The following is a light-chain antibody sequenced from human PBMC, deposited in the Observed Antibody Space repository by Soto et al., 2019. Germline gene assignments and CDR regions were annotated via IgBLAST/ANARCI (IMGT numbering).Light chain of an antibody. J-gene: IGLJ2*01. V-gene: IGLV2-8*01. CDR2: EVS. Sequence: QSALTQPPSASWSPGQPVTISCTGTSSDVGGYNYVSWYQQHPGKAPKLMSYEVSKRPSGVPDRFSGTKSGKTAALTVSGLQAEDEADYYYSSYAGSHVVFGGGTKLTVL. CDR1: SSDVGGYNY. CDR3: SSYAGSHVV.